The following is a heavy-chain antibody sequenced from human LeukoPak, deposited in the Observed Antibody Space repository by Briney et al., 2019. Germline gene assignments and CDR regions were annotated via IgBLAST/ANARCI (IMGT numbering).Heavy chain of an antibody. J-gene: IGHJ4*02. CDR3: AKEAGYSYGFDY. D-gene: IGHD5-18*01. Sequence: GVPLRLSCAASGFTLSNYGIHWVRQAPGKGLEWLAVISYDGSNKYYADSVKGRCTISREKSKNTVYLQMNSMRAEDTAVYYCAKEAGYSYGFDYWGQGTLVTVSS. V-gene: IGHV3-30*18. CDR1: GFTLSNYG. CDR2: ISYDGSNK.